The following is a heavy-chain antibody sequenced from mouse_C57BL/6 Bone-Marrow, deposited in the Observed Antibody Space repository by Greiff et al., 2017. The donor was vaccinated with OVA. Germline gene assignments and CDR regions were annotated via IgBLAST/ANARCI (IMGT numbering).Heavy chain of an antibody. V-gene: IGHV5-4*01. CDR3: RITTVVDPYYFDY. Sequence: DVHLVESGGGLVKPGGSLKLSCAASGFTFSSYAMSWVRQTPEKRLEWVATISDGGSYTYYPDNVKGRFTISRDNAKNNLYLQMSHLKSEDTAMYYCRITTVVDPYYFDYWGQGTTLTVSS. J-gene: IGHJ2*01. CDR1: GFTFSSYA. CDR2: ISDGGSYT. D-gene: IGHD1-1*01.